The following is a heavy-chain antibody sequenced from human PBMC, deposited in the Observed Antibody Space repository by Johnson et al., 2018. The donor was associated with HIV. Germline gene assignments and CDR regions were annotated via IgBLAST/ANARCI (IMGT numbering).Heavy chain of an antibody. Sequence: VQLVESGGGVVQPGGSLRLSCAASGFTVSSNYMSWVRQAPGKGLEWVSVIYSGGSTYYAASVKARFTISRDNSKNTLYLQMNSLRAEDTAVYYCARDRHSSSFDAFNIWGQGTMVTVSS. V-gene: IGHV3-66*01. D-gene: IGHD6-6*01. J-gene: IGHJ3*02. CDR3: ARDRHSSSFDAFNI. CDR2: IYSGGST. CDR1: GFTVSSNY.